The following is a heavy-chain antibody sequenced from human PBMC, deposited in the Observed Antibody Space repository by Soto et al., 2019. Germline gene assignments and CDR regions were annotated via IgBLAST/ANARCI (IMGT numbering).Heavy chain of an antibody. D-gene: IGHD1-26*01. V-gene: IGHV1-69*06. CDR1: GGTFSSYA. CDR2: IIPIFGTA. CDR3: ARAPGEWELLRMALHYYYGMDV. J-gene: IGHJ6*02. Sequence: QVQLVQSGAEVKKPGSSVKVSCKASGGTFSSYAISWVRQAPGQGLEWMGGIIPIFGTANYAQKFQGRVTITADKSTSTAYMELSSLRSEDTAVYYCARAPGEWELLRMALHYYYGMDVWGQGTTVTVSS.